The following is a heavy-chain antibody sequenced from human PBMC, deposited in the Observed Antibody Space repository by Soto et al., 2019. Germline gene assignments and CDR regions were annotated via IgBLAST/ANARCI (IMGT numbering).Heavy chain of an antibody. Sequence: QVQLVESGGDVVQPGTSLRLSCAASGFTFSSYGFHWVRQAPGKGLEWVTLMSHDGSKTFYADSVKGRFTISRDNSKNSLDLQMKSLRAEDTAVYYCARVPPATRHGMDVWGQGTTVTVSS. CDR3: ARVPPATRHGMDV. CDR2: MSHDGSKT. V-gene: IGHV3-30*03. CDR1: GFTFSSYG. J-gene: IGHJ6*02.